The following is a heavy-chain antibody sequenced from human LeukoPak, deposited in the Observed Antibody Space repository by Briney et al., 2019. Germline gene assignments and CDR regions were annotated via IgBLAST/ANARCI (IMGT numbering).Heavy chain of an antibody. J-gene: IGHJ5*02. Sequence: PSETLSLTCTVSGGSISSYYWSWIRQPPGKGLEWIGYIYYTGSTNYNPSLKSRVTISVDTSKNQFSLKLSSVTAADTAVYYCARQLGYCSGGSCYGGDWFDPWGQGTLVTVSS. V-gene: IGHV4-59*08. CDR2: IYYTGST. CDR1: GGSISSYY. CDR3: ARQLGYCSGGSCYGGDWFDP. D-gene: IGHD2-15*01.